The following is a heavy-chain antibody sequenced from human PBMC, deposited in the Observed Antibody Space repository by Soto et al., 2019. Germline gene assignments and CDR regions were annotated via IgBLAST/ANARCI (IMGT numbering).Heavy chain of an antibody. J-gene: IGHJ4*02. V-gene: IGHV1-18*01. D-gene: IGHD1-26*01. Sequence: QVQLVQSGAEVRKPGASVKVSCKTSGYTFNKYGISWVRQAPGQGLEWMGWISGFNGNTDYAQKLQDRVTITTDTSTSTAYMELRSLRSDDTAVYFCATDRGYSASSYSDWGQGTLVTVSS. CDR1: GYTFNKYG. CDR2: ISGFNGNT. CDR3: ATDRGYSASSYSD.